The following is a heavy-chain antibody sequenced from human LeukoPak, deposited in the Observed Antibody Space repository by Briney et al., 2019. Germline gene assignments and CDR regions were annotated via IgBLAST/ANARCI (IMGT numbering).Heavy chain of an antibody. D-gene: IGHD6-19*01. Sequence: PSETLSLTCTVSGGSISSYYWSWIRQPPGRGLEWIGYIYYSGSTNYNPSLKSRVTISVDTSKNQFSLKLSSVTAADTAVYYCARSDSGWGLSDWFDPWGQGTLVTVSS. CDR3: ARSDSGWGLSDWFDP. V-gene: IGHV4-59*01. CDR1: GGSISSYY. J-gene: IGHJ5*02. CDR2: IYYSGST.